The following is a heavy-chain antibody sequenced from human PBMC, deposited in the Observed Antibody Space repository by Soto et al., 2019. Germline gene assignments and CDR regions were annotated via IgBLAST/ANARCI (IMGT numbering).Heavy chain of an antibody. CDR3: TTPSHLGYCSSTSCQPFYYYYGMDV. D-gene: IGHD2-2*01. CDR1: GFPFSNAW. V-gene: IGHV3-15*07. CDR2: IKSKTDGGTT. J-gene: IGHJ6*02. Sequence: GGSLRVSCAAAGFPFSNAWMSWVRQDPGKGLEWVGRIKSKTDGGTTDYAAPVKGRFTISRDDSKNTLYLQMNSLKTEDTAVYYCTTPSHLGYCSSTSCQPFYYYYGMDVWGQGTTVTVSS.